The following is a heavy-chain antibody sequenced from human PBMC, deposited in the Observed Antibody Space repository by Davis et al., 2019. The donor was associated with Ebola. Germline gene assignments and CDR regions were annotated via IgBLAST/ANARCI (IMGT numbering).Heavy chain of an antibody. CDR2: MADSGGAT. V-gene: IGHV3-23*01. J-gene: IGHJ4*02. Sequence: GESLKISCAASGFTFSNYAMSWVRQPPGKGLEWVARMADSGGATYYTDSVNGRFAVSRDNSKNTLYLHMNSLRDEDTAVYYCATDTTAYSSSYFYYWGQGTLVTVSS. D-gene: IGHD6-13*01. CDR1: GFTFSNYA. CDR3: ATDTTAYSSSYFYY.